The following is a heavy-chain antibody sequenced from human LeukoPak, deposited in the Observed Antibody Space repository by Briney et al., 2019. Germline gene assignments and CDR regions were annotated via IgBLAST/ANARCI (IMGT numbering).Heavy chain of an antibody. V-gene: IGHV5-51*01. J-gene: IGHJ5*02. CDR2: IYPAGSKT. CDR3: ARRNYTSVWFDP. CDR1: SYNFPNYW. D-gene: IGHD1-7*01. Sequence: GESLKISCKASSYNFPNYWIDWVRQMPGKGLEWMGIIYPAGSKTIYSPSFEGQVTISVDKSTSTAYLQWSTLKTSDTAIYYCARRNYTSVWFDPWGQGTLVTVSS.